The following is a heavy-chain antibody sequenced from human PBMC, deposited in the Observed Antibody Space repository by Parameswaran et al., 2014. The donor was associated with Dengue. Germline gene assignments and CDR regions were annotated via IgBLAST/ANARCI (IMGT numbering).Heavy chain of an antibody. CDR2: IILIFGTA. CDR3: ARAPIPTTVTTSVGMDV. D-gene: IGHD4-17*01. J-gene: IGHJ6*02. V-gene: IGHV1-69*01. Sequence: SWVRQAPGQGLEWMGGIILIFGTANYAQKFQGRVTITADESTSTAYMELSSLRSEDTAVYYCARAPIPTTVTTSVGMDVWGQGTTVTVSS.